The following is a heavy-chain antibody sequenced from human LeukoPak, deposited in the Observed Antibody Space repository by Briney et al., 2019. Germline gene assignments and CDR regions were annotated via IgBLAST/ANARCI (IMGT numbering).Heavy chain of an antibody. J-gene: IGHJ5*02. CDR2: ISGCCCST. Sequence: PGGSLRLFCGASGFTFSSCAMSWVRRAPGKGLEWVSAISGCCCSTYYADSVKGRFTISRDNSKNTLYLQMNSLRADHTAVYYCAKDPPQQLVEGWFDPWGQGTLVTVSS. D-gene: IGHD6-13*01. CDR3: AKDPPQQLVEGWFDP. V-gene: IGHV3-23*01. CDR1: GFTFSSCA.